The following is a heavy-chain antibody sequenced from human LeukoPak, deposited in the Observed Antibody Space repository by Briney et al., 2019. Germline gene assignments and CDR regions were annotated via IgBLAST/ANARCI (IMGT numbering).Heavy chain of an antibody. CDR2: IRSKAYGGTT. CDR3: TRGLRYFPYFDY. D-gene: IGHD3-9*01. CDR1: GFTFTSYA. V-gene: IGHV3-49*04. J-gene: IGHJ4*02. Sequence: GGSLRLSCAASGFTFTSYAMSWVRQAPGKGLEWVGFIRSKAYGGTTEYAASVKGRFTISRDDSKSIAYLQMNSLKTEDTAVYYCTRGLRYFPYFDYWGQGTLVTVSS.